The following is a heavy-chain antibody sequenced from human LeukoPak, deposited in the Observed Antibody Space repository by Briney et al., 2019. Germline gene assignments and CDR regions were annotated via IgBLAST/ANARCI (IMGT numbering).Heavy chain of an antibody. J-gene: IGHJ4*02. V-gene: IGHV3-48*02. Sequence: GESLKISCAASGFTFSSYSMNWVRQAPGKGLEWVSYISTHSDTIYYTDSVKGRFTISRDNAKNSLYLQMNSLRDEDTAVYYCARDRGGYEFFDDWGQGTLVTVSS. CDR1: GFTFSSYS. CDR3: ARDRGGYEFFDD. CDR2: ISTHSDTI. D-gene: IGHD5-12*01.